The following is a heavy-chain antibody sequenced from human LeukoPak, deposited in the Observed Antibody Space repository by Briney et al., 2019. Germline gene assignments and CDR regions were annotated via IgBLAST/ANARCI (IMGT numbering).Heavy chain of an antibody. V-gene: IGHV4-30-2*01. CDR1: GGSISSGGYY. J-gene: IGHJ3*02. CDR3: ARAPDYGDYVARFAAFDI. Sequence: SQTLSLTCTISGGSISSGGYYWSWIRQPPGKGLEWIGYIYHSGSTYYNPSLKSRVTISVDSSKNQFSLKLSSVTAADTAVYYCARAPDYGDYVARFAAFDIWGQGTMVTVSS. CDR2: IYHSGST. D-gene: IGHD4-17*01.